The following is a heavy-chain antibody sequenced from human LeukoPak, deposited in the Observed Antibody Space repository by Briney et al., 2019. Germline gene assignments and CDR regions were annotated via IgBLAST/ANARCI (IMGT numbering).Heavy chain of an antibody. D-gene: IGHD2-15*01. Sequence: SQTLSLTCTVSGGSISYYYWTWVPQSPGKGLEWIGYVYHSGSTNYNPSLKSRVTISIDTSKKQFSLKLRSVTAADTAVYYCVRDLFVVVSAVGIDVCGQGTTVTVSS. J-gene: IGHJ6*02. CDR2: VYHSGST. V-gene: IGHV4-59*01. CDR1: GGSISYYY. CDR3: VRDLFVVVSAVGIDV.